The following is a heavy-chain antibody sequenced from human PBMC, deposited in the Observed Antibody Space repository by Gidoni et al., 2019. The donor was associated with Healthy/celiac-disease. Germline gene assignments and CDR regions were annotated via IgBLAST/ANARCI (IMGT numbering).Heavy chain of an antibody. D-gene: IGHD3-10*01. CDR1: GGSFSGYY. Sequence: QVQLQQWGAGLLKPSETLSLTCAVYGGSFSGYYWSWIRQPPGKGLEWIGEINHSGSTNYNPSLKSRVTISVDTSKNQFSLKLSSVTAADTAVYYCARGLSDRFPPHYWGQGTLVTVSS. CDR2: INHSGST. J-gene: IGHJ4*02. V-gene: IGHV4-34*01. CDR3: ARGLSDRFPPHY.